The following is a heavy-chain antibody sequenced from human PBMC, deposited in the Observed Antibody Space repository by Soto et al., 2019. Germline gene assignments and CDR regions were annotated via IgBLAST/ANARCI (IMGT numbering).Heavy chain of an antibody. Sequence: SETLSLTCTVSGGSISNYYWSWIRQPPGKGLGCIGYISYSGSTYYNPSLKSRVTISVDTSKNLFSLKLNSVTAADTAMFYCARAAPRYCSGGSCSYFDYWGHGTLVTVSS. D-gene: IGHD2-15*01. CDR3: ARAAPRYCSGGSCSYFDY. J-gene: IGHJ4*01. CDR1: GGSISNYY. CDR2: ISYSGST. V-gene: IGHV4-59*01.